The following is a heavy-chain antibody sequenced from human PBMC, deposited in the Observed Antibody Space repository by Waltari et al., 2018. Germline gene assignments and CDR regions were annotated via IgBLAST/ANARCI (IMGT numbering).Heavy chain of an antibody. V-gene: IGHV4-39*07. CDR2: IYYSGST. CDR1: GGSISSSSYY. Sequence: SETLSLTCTVSGGSISSSSYYWGWIRQPPGKGLEWIGSIYYSGSTYYNPSLKSRVTISVDTSKNQFSLKLSSVTAADTAVYYCARGVIGYYYYMDVWGKGTTVTISS. D-gene: IGHD6-13*01. J-gene: IGHJ6*03. CDR3: ARGVIGYYYYMDV.